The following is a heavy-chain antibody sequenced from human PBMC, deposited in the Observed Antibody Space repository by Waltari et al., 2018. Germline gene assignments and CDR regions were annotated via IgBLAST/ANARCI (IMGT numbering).Heavy chain of an antibody. CDR3: ARAYSGSYYRYFEY. V-gene: IGHV3-48*03. Sequence: EVQLVESGGGLVQPGGSLSLSCAASGFIFSNYEMNWVRQTPGKGSEWGSYVSVSGKTRDNVDSGKGRFTISRDNAKNSLHLQMNSLRAEDTAVYYCARAYSGSYYRYFEYWGQGALVTVSS. CDR2: VSVSGKTR. D-gene: IGHD1-26*01. CDR1: GFIFSNYE. J-gene: IGHJ1*01.